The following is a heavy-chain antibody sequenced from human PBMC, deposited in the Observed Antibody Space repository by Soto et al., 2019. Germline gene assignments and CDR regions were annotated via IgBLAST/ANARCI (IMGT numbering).Heavy chain of an antibody. CDR3: AREIGTYYYDSSGYQDHNWFDP. Sequence: QVQLQESGPGLVKPSETLSLTCTVSGGSISSYYWSWIRQPPGKGLEWIGYIYYSGSTNYNPSLKSRVTISVETSKNQFSLKLSSVTAADTAVYYCAREIGTYYYDSSGYQDHNWFDPWGQGTLVTVSS. J-gene: IGHJ5*02. CDR1: GGSISSYY. D-gene: IGHD3-22*01. CDR2: IYYSGST. V-gene: IGHV4-59*01.